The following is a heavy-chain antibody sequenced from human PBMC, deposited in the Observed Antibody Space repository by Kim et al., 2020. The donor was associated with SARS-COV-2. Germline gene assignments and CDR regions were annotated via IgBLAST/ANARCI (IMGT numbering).Heavy chain of an antibody. J-gene: IGHJ4*02. CDR3: ARDGTGYSSGWYEYYFDY. Sequence: KSRVTMSVDTSKNQFSLKLSSVTAADTAVYYCARDGTGYSSGWYEYYFDYWGQGTLVTVSS. V-gene: IGHV4-4*06. D-gene: IGHD6-19*01.